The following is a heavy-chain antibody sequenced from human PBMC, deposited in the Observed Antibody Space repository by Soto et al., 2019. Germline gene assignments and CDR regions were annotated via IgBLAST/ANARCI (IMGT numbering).Heavy chain of an antibody. CDR2: INHSGST. D-gene: IGHD6-19*01. CDR1: GGSFSGYY. CDR3: ARGNGQWLGTGNWFDP. Sequence: QVQLQQWGAGLLKPSETLSLTCAVYGGSFSGYYWSWIRQPPGKGLEWIGEINHSGSTNYNPSLRSRVTISVDRSKNQFPLKLSSVAAADTAVYYCARGNGQWLGTGNWFDPWGLETLVTFSS. V-gene: IGHV4-34*01. J-gene: IGHJ5*02.